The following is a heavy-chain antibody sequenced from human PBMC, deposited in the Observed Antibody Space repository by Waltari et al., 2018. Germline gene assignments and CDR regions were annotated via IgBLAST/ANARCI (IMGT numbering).Heavy chain of an antibody. CDR1: GFAFSNSG. V-gene: IGHV3-30*02. J-gene: IGHJ6*03. CDR3: AKAAGDQWGQYFHYMDV. Sequence: QVQLVESGGGVVQPGGSLRLSCAASGFAFSNSGMHWVRQAPGKGLEWVAFIRFDGSDKYYADSVKGRFTISRDNSKNTLYRVLNSLRPEDTARYYCAKAAGDQWGQYFHYMDVWGNGTTVTVSS. CDR2: IRFDGSDK. D-gene: IGHD6-13*01.